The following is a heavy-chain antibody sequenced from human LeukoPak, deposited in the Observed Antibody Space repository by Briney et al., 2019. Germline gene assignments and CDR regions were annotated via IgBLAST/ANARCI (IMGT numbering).Heavy chain of an antibody. CDR2: MYYTGSN. Sequence: PSETLSLTCIVSGDSISRYYWSWIRQTPGKGLEWIGYMYYTGSNNYNPSLKRRVTISGDTSKNQFSLRLNSVTAADTAVYYCARQKYKYESSDAFDFSGQGTMVTVPS. D-gene: IGHD3-22*01. CDR1: GDSISRYY. V-gene: IGHV4-59*08. J-gene: IGHJ3*01. CDR3: ARQKYKYESSDAFDF.